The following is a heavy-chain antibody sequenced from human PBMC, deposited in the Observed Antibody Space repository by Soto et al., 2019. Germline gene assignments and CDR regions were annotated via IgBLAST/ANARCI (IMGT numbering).Heavy chain of an antibody. D-gene: IGHD4-4*01. Sequence: QVQLVQSGAEVKKPGASVKVSCKASGYTFTSYGISWVRQAPGQGLEWMGWISAYNGNTNYAQKLQGRVTMTTDTSTSTACMELRSMRSEDTAVYYCASADSSNSGSGDAFDIWGQGTMVTVSS. V-gene: IGHV1-18*01. J-gene: IGHJ3*02. CDR1: GYTFTSYG. CDR3: ASADSSNSGSGDAFDI. CDR2: ISAYNGNT.